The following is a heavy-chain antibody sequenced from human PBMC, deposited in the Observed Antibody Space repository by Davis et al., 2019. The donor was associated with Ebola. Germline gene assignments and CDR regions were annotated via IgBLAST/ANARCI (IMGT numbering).Heavy chain of an antibody. CDR1: GGSFSGYY. Sequence: SQTLSLTCAVYGGSFSGYYWSWIRQPPGKGLEWIGEINHSGSTNYNPSLKSRVLISLDTSKNQFSLKMNSVTAADTAMYYCASGIFGVTYYFDHWGKGALVTVSS. V-gene: IGHV4-34*01. J-gene: IGHJ4*02. CDR2: INHSGST. CDR3: ASGIFGVTYYFDH. D-gene: IGHD3-3*01.